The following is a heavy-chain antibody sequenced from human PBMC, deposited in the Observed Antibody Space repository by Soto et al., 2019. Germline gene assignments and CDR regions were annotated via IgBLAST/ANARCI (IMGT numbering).Heavy chain of an antibody. CDR3: ARLRASNCEAYQH. CDR2: INPIFGTA. V-gene: IGHV1-69*12. CDR1: GGTFSTYP. J-gene: IGHJ1*01. D-gene: IGHD4-4*01. Sequence: QVQLVQSGAEVTKPGSSVKVSCKASGGTFSTYPISWVRQAPGQGLEWMGGINPIFGTANYAQKLQGRVTITADESTPPSYTQLSSLRSDDTAVYYWARLRASNCEAYQHWGQGTLVTVSS.